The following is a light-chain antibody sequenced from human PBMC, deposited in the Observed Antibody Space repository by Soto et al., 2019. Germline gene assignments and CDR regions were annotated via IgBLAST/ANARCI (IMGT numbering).Light chain of an antibody. CDR2: DAS. Sequence: EIVLTQSQATLSLSPGERATLSCRASQSVSSYLAWYQQNPGQAPRLLIYDASNRATGIPARFSGSGSGTDFTLTISSLEPEDFAVYYCQQRSNWPRLTFGGGTKVEIK. CDR3: QQRSNWPRLT. V-gene: IGKV3-11*01. CDR1: QSVSSY. J-gene: IGKJ4*01.